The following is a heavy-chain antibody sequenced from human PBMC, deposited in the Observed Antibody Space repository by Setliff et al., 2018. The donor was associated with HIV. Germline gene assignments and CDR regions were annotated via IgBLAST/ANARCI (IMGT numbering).Heavy chain of an antibody. V-gene: IGHV1-69*05. D-gene: IGHD2-15*01. CDR1: GGTFSSYG. CDR3: AREGLLVTTVGGAHWYHGMDV. J-gene: IGHJ6*02. CDR2: ITPPLGTT. Sequence: GASVKVSCKASGGTFSSYGITWVRQAPGQGLEWMGGITPPLGTTNYAQRFQSRVTLTTDESTNTVFMELTGLRSEDTAVYYCAREGLLVTTVGGAHWYHGMDVWGQGTTVTVSS.